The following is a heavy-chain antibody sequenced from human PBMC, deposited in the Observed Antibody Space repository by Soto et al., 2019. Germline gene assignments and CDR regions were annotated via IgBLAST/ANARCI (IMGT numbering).Heavy chain of an antibody. D-gene: IGHD3-22*01. CDR2: IIPIFGTA. CDR3: ARDLSAYYHDSSALPNDAFDI. Sequence: SVKVSFKASGGTFSSYAISWVRQAPGQGLEWMGGIIPIFGTANYAQKFQGRVTSTADESTSTAYMELSSLRSEDTAMYYCARDLSAYYHDSSALPNDAFDIWGQGTMVTVSS. J-gene: IGHJ3*02. V-gene: IGHV1-69*13. CDR1: GGTFSSYA.